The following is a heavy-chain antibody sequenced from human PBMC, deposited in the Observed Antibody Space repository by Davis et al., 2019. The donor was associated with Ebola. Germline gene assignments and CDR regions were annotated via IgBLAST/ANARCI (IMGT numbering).Heavy chain of an antibody. CDR3: ARALGLGLGAVD. J-gene: IGHJ4*02. Sequence: GESLKISCAASGFTFSSYSMNWVRQAPGKGLEWVSSISSSSSYIYYADSVKGRFTISRDNAKNSLYLQMNSLRAEDTAVYYCARALGLGLGAVDWGQGTLVTVSS. CDR1: GFTFSSYS. V-gene: IGHV3-21*01. CDR2: ISSSSSYI. D-gene: IGHD3/OR15-3a*01.